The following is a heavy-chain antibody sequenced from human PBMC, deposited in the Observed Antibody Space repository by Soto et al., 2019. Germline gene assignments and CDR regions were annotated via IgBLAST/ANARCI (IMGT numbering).Heavy chain of an antibody. CDR2: IYWDDDK. Sequence: QITLKESGPTLVKPTQTLTLTCTFSGFSLSTSGVGVGWIRQPPGKALEWLALIYWDDDKRYSPSLKSRVTITKDTSKNQVVLTMTNMDPVDTATYFCAHSLTAGSGTTYYYYGMDVWGQGTTVTVSS. V-gene: IGHV2-5*02. J-gene: IGHJ6*02. CDR1: GFSLSTSGVG. D-gene: IGHD2-15*01. CDR3: AHSLTAGSGTTYYYYGMDV.